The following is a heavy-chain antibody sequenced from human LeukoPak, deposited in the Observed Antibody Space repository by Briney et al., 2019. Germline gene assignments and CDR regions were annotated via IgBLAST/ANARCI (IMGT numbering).Heavy chain of an antibody. V-gene: IGHV3-21*01. J-gene: IGHJ5*02. CDR2: ISSSSSYI. CDR1: GFTFSSYS. D-gene: IGHD3-22*01. CDR3: ARDLIVHSSNWFDP. Sequence: GGSLRLSRAASGFTFSSYSMNWVRQAPGKGLEWVSSISSSSSYIYYADSVKGRFTISRDNAKNSLYLQMNSLRAEDTAVYYCARDLIVHSSNWFDPWGQGTLVTVSS.